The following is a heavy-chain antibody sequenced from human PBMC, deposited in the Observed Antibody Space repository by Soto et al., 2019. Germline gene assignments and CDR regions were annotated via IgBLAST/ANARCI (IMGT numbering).Heavy chain of an antibody. CDR3: ARDFGYSYGYDY. V-gene: IGHV3-9*01. CDR2: ISWNSGSI. CDR1: GFTFDDYA. D-gene: IGHD5-18*01. J-gene: IGHJ4*02. Sequence: GGSLRLSCAASGFTFDDYAMHWVRQAPGKGLEWVSGISWNSGSIGYADSVKGRFTISRDNAKNSLYLQMNSLRAEDTAVYYCARDFGYSYGYDYWGQGTLVTVSS.